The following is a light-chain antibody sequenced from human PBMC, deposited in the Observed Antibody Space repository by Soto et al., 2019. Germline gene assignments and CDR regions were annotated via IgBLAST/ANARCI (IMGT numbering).Light chain of an antibody. CDR3: QQYDSYSWT. V-gene: IGKV1-5*01. CDR2: DAS. CDR1: RSVNTW. Sequence: DIQMTQPPSTLSASVGDRVTITCRASRSVNTWLAWYQQKPGQAPKLLISDASDLERGVSSRFSGSGSGKEFTLTISSLQAAASATYYCQQYDSYSWTFGQGTKVDIK. J-gene: IGKJ1*01.